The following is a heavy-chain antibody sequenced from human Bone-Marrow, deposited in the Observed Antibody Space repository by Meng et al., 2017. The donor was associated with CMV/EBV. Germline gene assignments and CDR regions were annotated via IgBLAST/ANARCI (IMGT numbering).Heavy chain of an antibody. CDR3: VRDPELPVPAAATYYYHYGMDV. CDR1: GGSISSSSYY. CDR2: IYYSGST. Sequence: SETLSLTCTVSGGSISSSSYYWGWIRQPPGKGLEWIGSIYYSGSTYYNPSLKSRVTISVDTSKNQFSLKLTSVTAADTAVYYCVRDPELPVPAAATYYYHYGMDVWGQGTTVTVSS. D-gene: IGHD2-2*01. J-gene: IGHJ6*02. V-gene: IGHV4-39*07.